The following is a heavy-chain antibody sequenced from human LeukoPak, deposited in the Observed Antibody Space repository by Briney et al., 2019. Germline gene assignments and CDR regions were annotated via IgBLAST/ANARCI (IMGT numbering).Heavy chain of an antibody. D-gene: IGHD2-2*01. Sequence: SQTLSLTCTVSGGSISSGDYYWSWIRQPPGKGLEWIGYIYYSGSTYYNPSLKSRVTISVDTSKNQFSLKLSSVTAADTAVYYCARELVDCSNTSCPRYYYYYMDVWGKGTTVTVSS. CDR3: ARELVDCSNTSCPRYYYYYMDV. CDR2: IYYSGST. CDR1: GGSISSGDYY. J-gene: IGHJ6*03. V-gene: IGHV4-30-4*08.